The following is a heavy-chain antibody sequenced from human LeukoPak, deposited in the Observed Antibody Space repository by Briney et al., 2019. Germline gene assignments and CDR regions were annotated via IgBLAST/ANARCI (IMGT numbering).Heavy chain of an antibody. V-gene: IGHV4-39*07. CDR1: GGSISSSSYY. J-gene: IGHJ4*02. D-gene: IGHD2-2*01. CDR3: ARTVVVPAAHGEIDY. Sequence: SETLSHTCTVSGGSISSSSYYWGWIRQPPGKGLEWIGSIYYSGSTYYNPSLKSRVTISVDTSKNQFSLKLSSVTAADTAVYYCARTVVVPAAHGEIDYWGQGTLVTVSS. CDR2: IYYSGST.